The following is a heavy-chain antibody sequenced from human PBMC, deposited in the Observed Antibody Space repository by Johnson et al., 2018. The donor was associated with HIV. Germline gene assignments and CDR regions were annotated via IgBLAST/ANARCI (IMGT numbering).Heavy chain of an antibody. Sequence: QVLLVESGGGLVQPGRSLRLSCAASGFTFSSFALHWVRQAPGKGLEWVALISYDGSNKYYADSVQGRFTISRDNSKNTLYLQMNSLRAEDTAVYYCARDRAAAGTDALDIWGQGTMVTVSS. D-gene: IGHD6-13*01. J-gene: IGHJ3*02. CDR3: ARDRAAAGTDALDI. V-gene: IGHV3-30*04. CDR2: ISYDGSNK. CDR1: GFTFSSFA.